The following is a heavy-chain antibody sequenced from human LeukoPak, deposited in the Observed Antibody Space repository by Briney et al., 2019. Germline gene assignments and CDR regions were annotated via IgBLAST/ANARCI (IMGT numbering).Heavy chain of an antibody. CDR3: ARGRLYRNSFCFDY. D-gene: IGHD6-6*01. Sequence: GGSLRLSCAASGFTFSSYAMHWVRQAPGKGLEYVSAINNNGGSTYYANSVRGRFTISRGNSKNTLYLQVGSLRADDMAVYYCARGRLYRNSFCFDYWGQGTLVTVSS. CDR2: INNNGGST. J-gene: IGHJ4*02. CDR1: GFTFSSYA. V-gene: IGHV3-64*01.